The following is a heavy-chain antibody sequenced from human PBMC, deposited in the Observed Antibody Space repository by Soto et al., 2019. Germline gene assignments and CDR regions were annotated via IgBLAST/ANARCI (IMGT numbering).Heavy chain of an antibody. J-gene: IGHJ3*02. V-gene: IGHV3-7*01. D-gene: IGHD3-10*01. Sequence: EVQLVESGGGLVQPGGSLRLSCAASGFTFSSYWMSWVRQAPGKGLEWVANIKQDGSAKCYVDSVKGRCTIPRDNAKNSLYLQMNRLRAENTAVYYCASITMVRGPSLTDAFDIWGQGTMVTVSS. CDR2: IKQDGSAK. CDR3: ASITMVRGPSLTDAFDI. CDR1: GFTFSSYW.